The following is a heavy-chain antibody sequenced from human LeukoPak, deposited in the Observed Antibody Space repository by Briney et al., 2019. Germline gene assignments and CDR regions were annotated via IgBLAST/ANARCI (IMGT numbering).Heavy chain of an antibody. D-gene: IGHD5/OR15-5a*01. CDR1: GFTFSSYS. V-gene: IGHV3-48*01. CDR3: ARLYVSSNFDY. J-gene: IGHJ4*02. Sequence: GGSLRLSCAASGFTFSSYSMNWVRQAPGKGLEWVSYISSSSSTIYYADSVKGRFTISRDNSKNTVYLQMNSLRAEDTAVYYCARLYVSSNFDYWGQGTLVTVSS. CDR2: ISSSSSTI.